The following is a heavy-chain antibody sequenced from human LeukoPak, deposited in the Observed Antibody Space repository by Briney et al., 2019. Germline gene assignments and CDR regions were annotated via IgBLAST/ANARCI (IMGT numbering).Heavy chain of an antibody. D-gene: IGHD6-19*01. J-gene: IGHJ4*02. Sequence: GASVTVSCKASGYTFTSHGISWVRQAPGQGLEWMGWISAYNGNTNYAQKLQGRVTMTTDTSTSTAYMELRSLRSDDTAVYYCARYSSGWYHFDSWGQGTLVTVSS. CDR2: ISAYNGNT. CDR3: ARYSSGWYHFDS. CDR1: GYTFTSHG. V-gene: IGHV1-18*01.